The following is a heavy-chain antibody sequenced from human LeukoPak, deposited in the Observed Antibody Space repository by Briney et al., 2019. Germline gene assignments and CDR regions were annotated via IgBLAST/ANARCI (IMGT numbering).Heavy chain of an antibody. CDR3: ERHVLHYDTSGPPDY. CDR2: IYYSGST. D-gene: IGHD3-22*01. V-gene: IGHV4-39*01. CDR1: GGSICSSSYY. Sequence: SETLSLTCTVSGGSICSSSYYWGWIRQPPGKGLEWIGSIYYSGSTYYNPSLKSRVTISVDTSKNQFSLKLSPVTAAETAVDYCERHVLHYDTSGPPDYWGQGTLVTVSS. J-gene: IGHJ4*02.